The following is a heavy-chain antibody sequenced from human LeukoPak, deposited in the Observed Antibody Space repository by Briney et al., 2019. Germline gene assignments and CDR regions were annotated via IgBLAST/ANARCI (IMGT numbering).Heavy chain of an antibody. J-gene: IGHJ4*02. V-gene: IGHV4-61*02. Sequence: PSVTLSLTCTVSGGSISSGSYYWSWIRQPAGKGLEWIGRIYTSGSTNYNPSLKSRVTISVDTSKNQFSLKLSSVTAADTAVYYCARARTYSSLLEWFDYWGQGTLATVSS. CDR2: IYTSGST. D-gene: IGHD3-3*01. CDR3: ARARTYSSLLEWFDY. CDR1: GGSISSGSYY.